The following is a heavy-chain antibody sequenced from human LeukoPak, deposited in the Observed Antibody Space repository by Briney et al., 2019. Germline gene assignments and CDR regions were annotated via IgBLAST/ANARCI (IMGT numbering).Heavy chain of an antibody. J-gene: IGHJ4*02. CDR1: GYTFTGYY. CDR2: INPNSGGT. D-gene: IGHD1-7*01. V-gene: IGHV1-2*02. Sequence: ASVKVSCKASGYTFTGYYMHWVRQAPGQGLEWMGWINPNSGGTNYAQKFQGGVTMTRDTSISTAYMELSRLRSDDTAVYYCARVMGSPTGTTDYWGQGTLVTVSS. CDR3: ARVMGSPTGTTDY.